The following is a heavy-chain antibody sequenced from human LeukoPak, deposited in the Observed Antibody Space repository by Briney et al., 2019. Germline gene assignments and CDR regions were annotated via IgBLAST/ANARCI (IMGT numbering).Heavy chain of an antibody. CDR2: IIPIFGTA. CDR3: ASNGDYLDLFDY. V-gene: IGHV1-69*13. CDR1: GGTFSSYA. D-gene: IGHD4-17*01. J-gene: IGHJ4*02. Sequence: SVKLSCKASGGTFSSYAISWVRQAPGQGLEWMGGIIPIFGTANYAQKFQGRVTITADESTSTAYMELSSLRSEDTAVYYCASNGDYLDLFDYWGQGILVTVSS.